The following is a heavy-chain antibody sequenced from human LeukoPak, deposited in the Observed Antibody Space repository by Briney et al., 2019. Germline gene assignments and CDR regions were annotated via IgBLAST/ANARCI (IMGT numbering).Heavy chain of an antibody. V-gene: IGHV4-30-2*01. CDR1: GGSISSGGYS. CDR2: IYHSGST. Sequence: SETLSLTCAVSGGSISSGGYSWRWIRQPPGKGLEWIGYIYHSGSTYYNPSLKSRVTISVDRSKNQFSLKLSSVTAADTAVYYCARANYYDSSGYYYLDYWGQGTLVTVSS. D-gene: IGHD3-22*01. J-gene: IGHJ4*02. CDR3: ARANYYDSSGYYYLDY.